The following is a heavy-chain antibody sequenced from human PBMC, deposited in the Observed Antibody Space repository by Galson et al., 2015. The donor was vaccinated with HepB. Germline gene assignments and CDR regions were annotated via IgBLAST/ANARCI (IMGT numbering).Heavy chain of an antibody. J-gene: IGHJ6*02. D-gene: IGHD1-14*01. Sequence: PALVKPTQSLTLTCTFSGFSLSTSGMRASWIRQPPGKALEWLARIDWEDDKFYSTSLKTRLTISKDTSENQVVLTMTKMNPVDTATYSSAASVTGPNYYYNGFDVWGQGALVPVSS. CDR2: IDWEDDK. CDR1: GFSLSTSGMR. V-gene: IGHV2-70*04. CDR3: AASVTGPNYYYNGFDV.